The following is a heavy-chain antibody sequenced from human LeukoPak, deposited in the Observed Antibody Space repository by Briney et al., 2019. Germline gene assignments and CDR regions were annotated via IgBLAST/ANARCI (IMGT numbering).Heavy chain of an antibody. CDR2: IYGSGNT. CDR3: ARFHCVGDICYPDDY. J-gene: IGHJ4*02. CDR1: GGSISSYY. D-gene: IGHD2-21*01. Sequence: SETLSLTCTVSGGSISSYYWSWIRQPAGKGLEWIGRIYGSGNTNYNPSLKSRVTMSLDTSKNQFSLNLRSVTAADTAVYYCARFHCVGDICYPDDYWGQGTLVTVSS. V-gene: IGHV4-4*07.